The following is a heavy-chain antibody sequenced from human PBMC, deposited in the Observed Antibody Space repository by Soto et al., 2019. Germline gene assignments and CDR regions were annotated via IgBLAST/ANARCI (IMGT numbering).Heavy chain of an antibody. D-gene: IGHD3-3*01. V-gene: IGHV4-34*01. CDR3: ARAHDFWGGRQQPIDS. CDR1: GGSFRGFY. Sequence: VQLQQWGAGLLKPSETLSLTCAVSGGSFRGFYWTWIRQSPGKGLEWLGVINHVGITNYNPSLKRRVSIPVDTSKSQFSLKPSSVTAADTAVYYCARAHDFWGGRQQPIDSWGQGTLVTASS. CDR2: INHVGIT. J-gene: IGHJ4*02.